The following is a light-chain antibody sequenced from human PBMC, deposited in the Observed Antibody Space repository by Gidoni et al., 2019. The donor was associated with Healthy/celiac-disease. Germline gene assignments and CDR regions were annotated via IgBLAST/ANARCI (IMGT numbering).Light chain of an antibody. Sequence: ERATLSCRASQSASSNLAWYQQKPGQAPRHLIYGASTSSPGITARFSGSGSGTEFSLTISSLQAEDFAVSYCQQYNNWPPVTFGGGTKVEIK. CDR2: GAS. CDR1: QSASSN. V-gene: IGKV3-15*01. J-gene: IGKJ4*01. CDR3: QQYNNWPPVT.